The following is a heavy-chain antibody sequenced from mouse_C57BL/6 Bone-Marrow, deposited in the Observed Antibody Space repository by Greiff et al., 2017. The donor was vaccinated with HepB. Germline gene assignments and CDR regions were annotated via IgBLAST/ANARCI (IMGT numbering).Heavy chain of an antibody. Sequence: EVQLQHSGPELVKPGASVKISCKASGYSFTGYYMNWVKQSPEKSLEWIGEINPSTGGTTYNQKFKAKATLTVDKSSSTAYMQLKSLTSEDSAVYYCARWWLLPYAMDYWGQGTSVTVSS. D-gene: IGHD2-3*01. J-gene: IGHJ4*01. CDR1: GYSFTGYY. CDR3: ARWWLLPYAMDY. CDR2: INPSTGGT. V-gene: IGHV1-42*01.